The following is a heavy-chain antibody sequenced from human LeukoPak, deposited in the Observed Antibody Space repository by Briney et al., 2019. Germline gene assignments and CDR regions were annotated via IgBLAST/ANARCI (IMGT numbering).Heavy chain of an antibody. D-gene: IGHD3-3*01. CDR1: GYKLTSHG. J-gene: IGHJ6*03. CDR2: ISANNGNT. V-gene: IGHV1-18*01. Sequence: GASVKVSCTSSGYKLTSHGISWVRQAPGQGLEWMGWISANNGNTNFTQNLQDRLTMTTDTSTSTAYMELRSLGSDDTAVYYCARDRYDFWRDHYDYCMDVWGKGTTVTVSS. CDR3: ARDRYDFWRDHYDYCMDV.